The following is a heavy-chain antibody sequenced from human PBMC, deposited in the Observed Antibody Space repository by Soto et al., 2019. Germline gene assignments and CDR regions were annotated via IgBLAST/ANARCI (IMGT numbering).Heavy chain of an antibody. V-gene: IGHV1-69*13. CDR1: GGTFSSYA. CDR2: IIPIFGTA. D-gene: IGHD3-9*01. Sequence: SVKVSCKASGGTFSSYAISWVRQAPGQGLEWMGGIIPIFGTANYAQKFQGRVTITADESTSTAYMELSSLRSEDTAVYYCARESGIQYYDILTGYLPFDYWGQGTLVTVSS. J-gene: IGHJ4*02. CDR3: ARESGIQYYDILTGYLPFDY.